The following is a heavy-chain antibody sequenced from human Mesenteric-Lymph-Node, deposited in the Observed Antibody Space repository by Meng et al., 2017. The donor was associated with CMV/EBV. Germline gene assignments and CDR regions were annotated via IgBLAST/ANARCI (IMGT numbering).Heavy chain of an antibody. Sequence: ISSSSYYWGWIRQPPGKGLEWIGSIYYSGSTYYNPSLKSRVTISVDTSKNQFSLKLSSVTAADTAVYYCARGEGMYSSSWYSSSWFDPWGQGTLVTVSS. D-gene: IGHD6-13*01. CDR1: ISSSSYY. CDR3: ARGEGMYSSSWYSSSWFDP. J-gene: IGHJ5*02. CDR2: IYYSGST. V-gene: IGHV4-39*01.